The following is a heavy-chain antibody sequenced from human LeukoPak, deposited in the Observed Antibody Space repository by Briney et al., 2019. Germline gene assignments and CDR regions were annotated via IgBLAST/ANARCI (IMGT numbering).Heavy chain of an antibody. CDR2: IKQDGSEK. CDR1: GFTFSIYW. CDR3: ARAIISSISWYSPFDH. D-gene: IGHD6-13*01. Sequence: GGSLRLSCAASGFTFSIYWMSWVRQAPGKGLEWVANIKQDGSEKYYVDSVKGRFTISRDNAKNSLYLQMNSLRAEDTAVYYCARAIISSISWYSPFDHWGQGTLVTVSS. V-gene: IGHV3-7*03. J-gene: IGHJ4*02.